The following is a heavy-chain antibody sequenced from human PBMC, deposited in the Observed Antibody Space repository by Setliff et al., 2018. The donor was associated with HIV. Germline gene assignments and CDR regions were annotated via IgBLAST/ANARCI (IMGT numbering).Heavy chain of an antibody. J-gene: IGHJ4*02. V-gene: IGHV1-69*05. CDR1: GGTFSSYA. D-gene: IGHD3-10*01. CDR3: ARDSGMGTIGGGFI. Sequence: GASVKVSCKASGGTFSSYAISWVRQAPGQGLGWMGGIIPIFGTANYAQKFQGRVTITTDESTSTAYMELGSLRSEDTAVYYCARDSGMGTIGGGFIWGQGTLVTVSS. CDR2: IIPIFGTA.